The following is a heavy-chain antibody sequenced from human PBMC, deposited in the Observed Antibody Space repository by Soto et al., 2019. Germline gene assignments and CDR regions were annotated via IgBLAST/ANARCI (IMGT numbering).Heavy chain of an antibody. CDR3: AREGDGSGSYYYYGMDV. V-gene: IGHV1-18*01. D-gene: IGHD3-10*01. CDR1: GYTFTSYG. J-gene: IGHJ6*02. CDR2: ISAYNGNT. Sequence: QVQLVQSGAEVKKPGASVKVSCKASGYTFTSYGISWVRQAPGQGLEWMGWISAYNGNTNYAQKLQGRVTMTTDTSTSTAEMELRGLRSDDTAVYYCAREGDGSGSYYYYGMDVWGQGTTVTVSS.